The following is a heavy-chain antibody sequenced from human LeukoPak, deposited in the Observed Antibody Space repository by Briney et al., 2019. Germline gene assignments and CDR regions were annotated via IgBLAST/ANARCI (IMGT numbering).Heavy chain of an antibody. CDR3: ARDTGPRDYYDSSGSLYWFDP. CDR2: INHSGST. V-gene: IGHV4-34*01. J-gene: IGHJ5*02. CDR1: GGSFSGYY. Sequence: PSETLSLTCAVYGGSFSGYYWSWIRQPPGKGLEWIGEINHSGSTNYNPSLKSRVTMSVDTSKNQFSLKLSSVTAADTAVYYCARDTGPRDYYDSSGSLYWFDPWGQGTLVTVSS. D-gene: IGHD3-22*01.